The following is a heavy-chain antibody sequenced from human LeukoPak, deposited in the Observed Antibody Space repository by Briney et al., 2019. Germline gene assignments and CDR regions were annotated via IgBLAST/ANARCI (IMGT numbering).Heavy chain of an antibody. D-gene: IGHD3-22*01. CDR2: IKQDGSEK. CDR1: GFTFSRFW. V-gene: IGHV3-7*04. Sequence: GGSLRLSCAVSGFTFSRFWMSWVRQAPGKGLEWVANIKQDGSEKYYVDSVRGRFTISRDNAKNSLFLQMNSLRAEETAVYYCARGEYYYDGAYWGQGTLVTVSS. J-gene: IGHJ4*02. CDR3: ARGEYYYDGAY.